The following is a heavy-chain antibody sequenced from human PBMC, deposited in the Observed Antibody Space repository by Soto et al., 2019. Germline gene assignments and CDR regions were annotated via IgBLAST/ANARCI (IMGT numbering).Heavy chain of an antibody. D-gene: IGHD7-27*01. CDR2: VSHSGKQ. Sequence: SETLSLTCTVSGGSFTGHFWSWVRQPPGKGLEWIGEVSHSGKQKYYPSLRSRVTLSGDSSKTQISLARTSVTAAETAVYYCARAKFESTGWHQFDIWGQGTLVTVSS. J-gene: IGHJ4*02. V-gene: IGHV4-34*01. CDR3: ARAKFESTGWHQFDI. CDR1: GGSFTGHF.